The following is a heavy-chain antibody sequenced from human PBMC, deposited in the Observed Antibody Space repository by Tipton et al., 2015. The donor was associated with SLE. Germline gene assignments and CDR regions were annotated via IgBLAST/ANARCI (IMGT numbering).Heavy chain of an antibody. CDR2: VHYSGRT. V-gene: IGHV4-59*01. D-gene: IGHD3-22*01. Sequence: TLSLTCTVSGDAIGIYYWSWIRQPPGKGLEWIGHVHYSGRTKYNPSLLSRVTISIDTSKNQFSLNLNSGTAADPAVYYCSRRSGDGCGYYYVEYWGPGALGTVSS. CDR3: SRRSGDGCGYYYVEY. CDR1: GDAIGIYY. J-gene: IGHJ4*02.